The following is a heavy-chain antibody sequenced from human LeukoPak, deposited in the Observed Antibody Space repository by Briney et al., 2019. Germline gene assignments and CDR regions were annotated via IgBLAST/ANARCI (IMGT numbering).Heavy chain of an antibody. D-gene: IGHD1-26*01. J-gene: IGHJ6*02. CDR3: ARGSVALYYYYGMDV. V-gene: IGHV3-30-3*01. CDR1: GFTFSSYA. Sequence: GGSLRLSCAASGFTFSSYAMHWVRQAPGKGLEWVAVISYDGSNKYYADSVKGRFTISRDNAKNTLYLQMNSLRAEDTAVYYCARGSVALYYYYGMDVWGQGTTVTASS. CDR2: ISYDGSNK.